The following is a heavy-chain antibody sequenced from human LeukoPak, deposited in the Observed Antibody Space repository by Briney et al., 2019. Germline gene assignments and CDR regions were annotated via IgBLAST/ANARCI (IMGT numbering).Heavy chain of an antibody. CDR2: IYYSGST. CDR3: ARQIAAAGSQIIDY. Sequence: SETLSLTCTVSGGSISSISYYWGWIRQPPGKGLEWIGSIYYSGSTYYNPSLKSRVTISVDTSKNQFSLKLSSVTAAGTAVYYCARQIAAAGSQIIDYWGQGTLVTVSS. V-gene: IGHV4-39*01. D-gene: IGHD6-13*01. J-gene: IGHJ4*02. CDR1: GGSISSISYY.